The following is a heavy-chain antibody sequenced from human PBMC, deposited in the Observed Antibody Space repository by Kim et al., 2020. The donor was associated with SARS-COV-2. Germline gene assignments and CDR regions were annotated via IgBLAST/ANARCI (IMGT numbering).Heavy chain of an antibody. CDR1: GGTFSSYA. CDR2: IIPILGIA. Sequence: SVKVSCEASGGTFSSYAISWVRQAPGQGLEWMGRIIPILGIANYVQKFQGRVTITADKSTSTAYMELSSLRSEDTAVYYCARVPAAAGSYYYYGMDVWGQGTTVTVSS. D-gene: IGHD6-13*01. J-gene: IGHJ6*02. V-gene: IGHV1-69*04. CDR3: ARVPAAAGSYYYYGMDV.